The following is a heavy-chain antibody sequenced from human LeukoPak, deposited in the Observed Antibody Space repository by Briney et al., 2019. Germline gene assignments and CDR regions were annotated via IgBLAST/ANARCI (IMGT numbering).Heavy chain of an antibody. Sequence: PGGSLRLSCAASGFTFSSYALNWVRQAPGKGVEWVSDVSGGGGTTYYVDFVKGRLAISRDNSKNTLFLQMNSLRAKDTAVYYCAKDREGLSSGYDLEYFDYWGQGTLVTVSS. CDR2: VSGGGGTT. CDR3: AKDREGLSSGYDLEYFDY. CDR1: GFTFSSYA. D-gene: IGHD5-12*01. J-gene: IGHJ4*02. V-gene: IGHV3-23*01.